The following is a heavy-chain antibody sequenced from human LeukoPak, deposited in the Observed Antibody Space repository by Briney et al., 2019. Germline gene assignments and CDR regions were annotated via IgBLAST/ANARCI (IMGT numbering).Heavy chain of an antibody. CDR1: GFTFSSYG. Sequence: GGSLRLSCAASGFTFSSYGINWVRQAPGRGLEWVSGISVGGSTHYADSVKGRFTISRDNSKNTLYLQMNSLRADDTAIYYCAKWSSRNGMDVWGQGTTVTVSS. D-gene: IGHD2-15*01. CDR3: AKWSSRNGMDV. V-gene: IGHV3-23*01. CDR2: ISVGGST. J-gene: IGHJ6*02.